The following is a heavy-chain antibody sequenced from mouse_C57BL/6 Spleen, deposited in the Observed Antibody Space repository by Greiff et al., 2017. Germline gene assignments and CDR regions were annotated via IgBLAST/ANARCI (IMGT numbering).Heavy chain of an antibody. V-gene: IGHV1-82*01. Sequence: QVQLKESGPELVKPGASVKISCKASGYAFSSSWMNWVKQRPGKGLEWIGRIYPGDGDTNYNGKFKGKATLTADKSSSTAYMQLSSLTSEDSAVYFCARGDYEFAYWGQGTLVTVSA. CDR1: GYAFSSSW. CDR3: ARGDYEFAY. CDR2: IYPGDGDT. D-gene: IGHD2-4*01. J-gene: IGHJ3*01.